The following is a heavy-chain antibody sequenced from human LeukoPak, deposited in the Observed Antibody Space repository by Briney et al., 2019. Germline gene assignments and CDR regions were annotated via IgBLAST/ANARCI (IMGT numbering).Heavy chain of an antibody. V-gene: IGHV3-21*01. CDR1: GFTFSSYS. D-gene: IGHD2-21*02. J-gene: IGHJ4*02. CDR3: ARDNPVTAPTDY. Sequence: GGSLRLSCAASGFTFSSYSMNWVRQAPGKGLEWVSSISSSSSYIYYADSVKGRFTISRDNAKNSVYLQMNSLRAEDTAVYYCARDNPVTAPTDYWGQGTLVTVSS. CDR2: ISSSSSYI.